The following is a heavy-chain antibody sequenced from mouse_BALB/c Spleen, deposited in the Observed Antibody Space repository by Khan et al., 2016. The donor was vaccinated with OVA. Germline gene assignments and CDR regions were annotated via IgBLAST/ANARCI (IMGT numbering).Heavy chain of an antibody. CDR1: GYSITRDYA. V-gene: IGHV3-2*02. CDR2: ISNSGST. CDR3: ASELGRYYAMDY. D-gene: IGHD4-1*01. Sequence: EVQLQESGPGLVKPSQSLSLTCTVTGYSITRDYAWNWIRQFPGNKLEWMAYISNSGSTSYNPSLKSRISITRDTSKHQFFLQLNSVTTEDTATYYSASELGRYYAMDYWGQGTSVTVSS. J-gene: IGHJ4*01.